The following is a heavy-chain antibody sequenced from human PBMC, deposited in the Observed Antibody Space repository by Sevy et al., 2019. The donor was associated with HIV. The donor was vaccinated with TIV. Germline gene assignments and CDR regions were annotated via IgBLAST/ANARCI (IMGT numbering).Heavy chain of an antibody. J-gene: IGHJ3*02. CDR1: GYTFTSYA. D-gene: IGHD3-3*01. CDR2: INTNTGNP. V-gene: IGHV7-4-1*02. Sequence: ASVKVSCKASGYTFTSYAMNWVRQAPGQGLEWMGWINTNTGNPTYAQGFTGRFVFSLDTSVSTAYLQLSSLKAEDTAVYYCARETRGHYDFWSGGGDAFDIWGQGTMVTVSS. CDR3: ARETRGHYDFWSGGGDAFDI.